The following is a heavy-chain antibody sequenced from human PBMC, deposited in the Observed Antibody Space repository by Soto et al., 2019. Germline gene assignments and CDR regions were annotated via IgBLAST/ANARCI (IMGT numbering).Heavy chain of an antibody. CDR2: IIPIFGTA. CDR3: AGEKGYGSGSYYNDWFDP. CDR1: GGTFSSYA. V-gene: IGHV1-69*01. J-gene: IGHJ5*02. Sequence: QVQLVQSGAEVKKPGSSVKVSCKASGGTFSSYAISWVRQAPGQGLEWMGGIIPIFGTANYAPKFQGRVTITADESTGTAYMELSSLRSEDTAVYYCAGEKGYGSGSYYNDWFDPWGQGTLLTASS. D-gene: IGHD3-10*01.